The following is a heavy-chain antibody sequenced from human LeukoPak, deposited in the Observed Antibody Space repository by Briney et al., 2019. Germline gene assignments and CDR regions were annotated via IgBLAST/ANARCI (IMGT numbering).Heavy chain of an antibody. Sequence: GGSLRLSCAASGFTVSSYGMSWVRQAPGKGLEWVSAISGSGGSTYYADSVKGRFTISRDNSKNTLYLQMNSLRAEDTALYFCAQWSRYFDYWGQGTLVTVSS. CDR3: AQWSRYFDY. V-gene: IGHV3-23*01. CDR1: GFTVSSYG. CDR2: ISGSGGST. J-gene: IGHJ4*02. D-gene: IGHD1-26*01.